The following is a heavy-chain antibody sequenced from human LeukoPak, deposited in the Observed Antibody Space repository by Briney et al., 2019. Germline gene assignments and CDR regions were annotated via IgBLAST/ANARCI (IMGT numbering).Heavy chain of an antibody. CDR1: GYNFNGYY. D-gene: IGHD3-22*01. CDR2: INPNSGGT. J-gene: IGHJ5*02. V-gene: IGHV1-2*02. CDR3: ARGGYYHSSGYSS. Sequence: ATVKVSCPASGYNFNGYYMHWVRQAPGQGLEWMGCINPNSGGTIYAEKFQGRVTLTGDTSISTAYMELSSLASDDTALYYCARGGYYHSSGYSSWGQGTLVTVSS.